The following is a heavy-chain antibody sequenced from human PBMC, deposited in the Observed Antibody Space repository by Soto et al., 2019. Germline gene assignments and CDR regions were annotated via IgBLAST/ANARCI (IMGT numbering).Heavy chain of an antibody. V-gene: IGHV4-4*02. CDR1: GGSISSSNW. Sequence: KTSETLSLTCAVSGGSISSSNWWSWVRQPPGKGLEWIGEIYHSGSTNYNPSLKSRVAISVDKSKNQFSLKLSSVTAADTAVHYCATHYMGLVILDYDAFDIWGQGTMVTVSS. CDR2: IYHSGST. J-gene: IGHJ3*02. D-gene: IGHD3-9*01. CDR3: ATHYMGLVILDYDAFDI.